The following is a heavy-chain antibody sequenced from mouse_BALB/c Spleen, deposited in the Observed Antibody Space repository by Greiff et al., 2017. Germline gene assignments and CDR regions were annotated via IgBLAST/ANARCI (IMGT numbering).Heavy chain of an antibody. J-gene: IGHJ3*01. CDR3: TPTMITTGAWFAY. CDR2: IDPSDSYT. Sequence: QVQLQQPGAELVKPGASVKMSCKASGYTFTSYWMHWVKQRPGQGLEWIGTIDPSDSYTSYNQKFKGKATLTVDTSSSTAYMQLSSLTSEDSAVYYCTPTMITTGAWFAYWGQGTLVTVSA. D-gene: IGHD2-4*01. CDR1: GYTFTSYW. V-gene: IGHV1S127*01.